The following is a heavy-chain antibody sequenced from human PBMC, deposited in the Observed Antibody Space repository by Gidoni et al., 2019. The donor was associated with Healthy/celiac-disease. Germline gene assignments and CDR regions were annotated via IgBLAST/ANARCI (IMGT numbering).Heavy chain of an antibody. CDR1: GFTYSTYS. CDR3: ASRVDSSGYYSGEDAFDI. D-gene: IGHD3-22*01. J-gene: IGHJ3*02. Sequence: EVQLVDSGGGLVKPGGSLRLPCAASGFTYSTYSMNWVRQAPGKGLEWVSSISSDSYRYYADSVKGRFTISRDNAKNSLYLQMNSLRAEDTAVYYCASRVDSSGYYSGEDAFDIWGQGTMVTVSS. V-gene: IGHV3-21*01. CDR2: ISSDSYR.